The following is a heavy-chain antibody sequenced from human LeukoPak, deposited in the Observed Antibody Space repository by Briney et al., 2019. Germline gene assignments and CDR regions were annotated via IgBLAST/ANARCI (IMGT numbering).Heavy chain of an antibody. D-gene: IGHD5-18*01. J-gene: IGHJ4*02. CDR3: ARGGYSYGFQY. V-gene: IGHV4-59*01. CDR2: IYYSGST. CDR1: GGSISSYC. Sequence: SETLSLTCTVSGGSISSYCWSWIRQPPGKGLEWIGYIYYSGSTNYNPSLKSRVTISVDTSKNQFSLKLSSVTAADTAVYYCARGGYSYGFQYWGQGTLVTVSS.